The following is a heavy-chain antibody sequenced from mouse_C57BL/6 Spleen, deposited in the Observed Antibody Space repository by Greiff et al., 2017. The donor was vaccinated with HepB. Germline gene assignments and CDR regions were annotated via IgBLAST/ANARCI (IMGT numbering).Heavy chain of an antibody. V-gene: IGHV5-9*01. D-gene: IGHD1-1*01. CDR3: ARCSTTVVEGYAMDY. Sequence: EVQRVESGGGLVKPGGSLKLSCAASGFTFSSYTMSWVRQTPEKRLEWVATISGGGGNTYYPDSVKGRFTISRDNAKNTLYLQMSSLRSEDTDLYYCARCSTTVVEGYAMDYWGQGTSVTVSS. CDR2: ISGGGGNT. J-gene: IGHJ4*01. CDR1: GFTFSSYT.